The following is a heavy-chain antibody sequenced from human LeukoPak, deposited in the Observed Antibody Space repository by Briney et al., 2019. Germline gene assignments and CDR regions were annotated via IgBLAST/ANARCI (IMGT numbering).Heavy chain of an antibody. CDR1: GGSISSYY. CDR2: IYYSGST. CDR3: ARHYYGSGSYSRGGEFDY. V-gene: IGHV4-59*08. Sequence: KPSETLSLTCTVSGGSISSYYWSWIRQPPGKGLEWIGYIYYSGSTIYNPSLKSRVTISVDTSKNQISLKLSSVTAADTAVYYCARHYYGSGSYSRGGEFDYWGQGTLVTVSS. J-gene: IGHJ4*02. D-gene: IGHD3-10*01.